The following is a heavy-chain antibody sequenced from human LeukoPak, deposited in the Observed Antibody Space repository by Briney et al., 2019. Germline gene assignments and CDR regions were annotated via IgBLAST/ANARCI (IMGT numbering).Heavy chain of an antibody. CDR1: GGSISSSSYY. CDR2: IYYSGST. D-gene: IGHD6-19*01. Sequence: SETLSLTCTVSGGSISSSSYYWGWIRQPPGKGLEWIGSIYYSGSTYYNPSLKSRVTISVDTSKNQFSLKLSSVAAADTAVYYCARHIRPGIAVAGSYNWFDPWGQGTLVTVSS. CDR3: ARHIRPGIAVAGSYNWFDP. J-gene: IGHJ5*02. V-gene: IGHV4-39*01.